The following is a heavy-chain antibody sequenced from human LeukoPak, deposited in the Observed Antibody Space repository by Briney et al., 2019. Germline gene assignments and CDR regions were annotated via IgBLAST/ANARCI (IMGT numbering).Heavy chain of an antibody. D-gene: IGHD2-15*01. CDR1: GFTFSSYA. J-gene: IGHJ4*02. Sequence: PGGSLRLSCAASGFTFSSYAMSWVRQAPGKGLEWASAISGSGGSTYYADSVKGRFTISRDNSKNTLYLQMNSLRAEDTAVYYCIVVVAALGVYWGQGTLVTVSS. CDR2: ISGSGGST. V-gene: IGHV3-23*01. CDR3: IVVVAALGVY.